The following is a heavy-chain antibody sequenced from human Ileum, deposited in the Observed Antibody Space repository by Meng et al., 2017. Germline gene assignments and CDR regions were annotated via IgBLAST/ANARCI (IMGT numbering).Heavy chain of an antibody. CDR2: ISYDGSNK. D-gene: IGHD7-27*01. Sequence: GGSMRLSCAASGFTFSSYAMHWVRQAPGKGLEWVAVISYDGSNKYYADSVKGRFTISRDNSKNTLYLQMNSLRAEDTAVYYSARDLGIMNYYYGMDVWGQGTTVTVSS. J-gene: IGHJ6*02. CDR1: GFTFSSYA. V-gene: IGHV3-30*04. CDR3: ARDLGIMNYYYGMDV.